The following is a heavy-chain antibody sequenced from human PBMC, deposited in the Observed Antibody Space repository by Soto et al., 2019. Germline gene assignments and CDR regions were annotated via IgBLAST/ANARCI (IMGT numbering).Heavy chain of an antibody. CDR3: ARQRFREWELHNWFDP. D-gene: IGHD1-26*01. CDR2: TYSRSKWYN. V-gene: IGHV6-1*01. CDR1: GDSVSSNSAA. Sequence: PSQTLSLTCAISGDSVSSNSAAWNWIRQSPSRGLEWLGRTYSRSKWYNDYAVSVKSRITINPDTSKNQFSLQLNSVTPEDTAVYYCARQRFREWELHNWFDPWGQGTLVTVSS. J-gene: IGHJ5*02.